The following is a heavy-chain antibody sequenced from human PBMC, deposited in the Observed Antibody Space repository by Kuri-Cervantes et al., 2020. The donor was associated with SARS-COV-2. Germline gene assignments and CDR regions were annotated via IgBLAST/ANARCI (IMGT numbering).Heavy chain of an antibody. Sequence: GESLKISCAASGFTFSNYAIHWVRQAPGKGLEWVSVIYSGGSTYYADSVKGRFTISRDNSKNTLYLQMNSLRAEDTAVYYCASMVVPPHWGQGTLVTVSS. CDR3: ASMVVPPH. J-gene: IGHJ1*01. CDR2: IYSGGST. D-gene: IGHD2-15*01. V-gene: IGHV3-66*01. CDR1: GFTFSNYA.